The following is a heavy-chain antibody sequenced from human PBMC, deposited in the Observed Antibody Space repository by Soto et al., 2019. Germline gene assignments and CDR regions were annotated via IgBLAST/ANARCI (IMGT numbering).Heavy chain of an antibody. CDR3: ARASGRGWYNWFDP. CDR2: IIPKFGTT. J-gene: IGHJ5*02. D-gene: IGHD6-19*01. V-gene: IGHV1-69*13. Sequence: ASVKVSCKASGDTFSSHGISGVRQAPGQGLEYMGGIIPKFGTTNYAQKFRGRVTITADESMSTAYMEVSSLRYEHTAVYYCARASGRGWYNWFDPGGQGTLVTVSS. CDR1: GDTFSSHG.